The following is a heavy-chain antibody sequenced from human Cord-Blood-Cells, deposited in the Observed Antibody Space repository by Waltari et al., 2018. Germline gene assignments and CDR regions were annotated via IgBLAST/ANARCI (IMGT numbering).Heavy chain of an antibody. D-gene: IGHD3-10*01. CDR2: INHSGST. CDR3: ARFRGSGSYWYFDL. CDR1: GGSFSGYY. Sequence: QVQLQQWGAGLLKPSETLSLTCAVYGGSFSGYYWRWTRQPPGKGLEWIGEINHSGSTNYNPSLKSRVTISVDTSKNQFSLKLSSVTAADTAVYYCARFRGSGSYWYFDLWGRGTLVTVSS. V-gene: IGHV4-34*01. J-gene: IGHJ2*01.